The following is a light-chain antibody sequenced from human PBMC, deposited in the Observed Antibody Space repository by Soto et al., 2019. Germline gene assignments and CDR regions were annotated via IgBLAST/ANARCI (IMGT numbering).Light chain of an antibody. V-gene: IGKV3-11*01. Sequence: EIVLTQSPATLSLSPGERATLSCRASQTVITSVAWYQQKPGQAPRLLIYDASHRATGIPARFSGRGSGTDFTLTISSLDPEDFAVYYCQQRSSWPPEFSFGPGTKVDVK. CDR3: QQRSSWPPEFS. J-gene: IGKJ3*01. CDR2: DAS. CDR1: QTVITS.